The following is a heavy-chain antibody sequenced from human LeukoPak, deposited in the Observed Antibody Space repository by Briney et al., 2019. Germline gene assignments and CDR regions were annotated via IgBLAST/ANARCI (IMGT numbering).Heavy chain of an antibody. V-gene: IGHV1-69*05. D-gene: IGHD2-2*01. J-gene: IGHJ4*02. CDR1: GGTFSSYA. CDR2: IIPIFGTA. Sequence: SVKVSCKASGGTFSSYAISWVRQAPGQGLEWMGGIIPIFGTANYAQKFQGRVTITTDESTSTAYMELSSLRSEDTAVYYCARNPSLGYCSSTSCDLPHFDYWGQGTLVTVSS. CDR3: ARNPSLGYCSSTSCDLPHFDY.